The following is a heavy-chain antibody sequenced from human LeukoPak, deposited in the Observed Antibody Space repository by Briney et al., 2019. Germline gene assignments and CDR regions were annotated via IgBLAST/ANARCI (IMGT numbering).Heavy chain of an antibody. CDR3: GTAFEF. CDR1: GFTVSGTW. CDR2: INNDGRST. J-gene: IGHJ4*02. V-gene: IGHV3-74*01. D-gene: IGHD5-18*01. Sequence: PGGSLRPSCAASGFTVSGTWMHWVRHAPGKGLVWVSRINNDGRSTSYADPVKGRFTISRDNAKNTLYMQMNSLRAEDTAVYYCGTAFEFWGQGTLVTVSS.